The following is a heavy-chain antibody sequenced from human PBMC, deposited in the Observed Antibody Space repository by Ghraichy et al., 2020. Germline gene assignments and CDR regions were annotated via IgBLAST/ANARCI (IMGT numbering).Heavy chain of an antibody. CDR3: ARVRGYNYGLFDY. CDR1: GGSVNSGTYS. Sequence: SETLSLTCSVSGGSVNSGTYSWSWIRQPPGKGLEWIGYIFYSGSTNYNPSLKSQVTISVDTSKNQFSLRLSSVTAADTAVYFCARVRGYNYGLFDYWGQGTLVTVSS. V-gene: IGHV4-61*01. CDR2: IFYSGST. D-gene: IGHD5-18*01. J-gene: IGHJ4*02.